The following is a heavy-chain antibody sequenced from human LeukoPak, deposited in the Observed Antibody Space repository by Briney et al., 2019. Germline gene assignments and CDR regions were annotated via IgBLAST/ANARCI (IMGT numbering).Heavy chain of an antibody. CDR1: GFTFSSYA. J-gene: IGHJ4*02. CDR2: ISGSGGST. CDR3: AKVYGSGSYQDY. Sequence: PGGSLRLSCAASGFTFSSYAMSWVRQAPGKGLEWVSAISGSGGSTYYADSVKGRFTISRDNSKNTLYLQMNSLRAEDTAVYCCAKVYGSGSYQDYWGQGTLVTVSS. D-gene: IGHD3-10*01. V-gene: IGHV3-23*01.